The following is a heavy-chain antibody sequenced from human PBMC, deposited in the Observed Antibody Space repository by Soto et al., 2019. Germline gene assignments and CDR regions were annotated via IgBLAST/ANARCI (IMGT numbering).Heavy chain of an antibody. J-gene: IGHJ6*04. CDR1: GGTFSSYA. CDR2: IIPIFGTA. CDR3: ARDQVTMTHYYYYGMDV. D-gene: IGHD3-22*01. V-gene: IGHV1-69*06. Sequence: SVKVSCKASGGTFSSYAISWVRQAPGQGLEWMGGIIPIFGTANYAQKFQGRVTITADKSTSTAYMELSSLRSEDTAVYYCARDQVTMTHYYYYGMDVWGKGTTVTVSS.